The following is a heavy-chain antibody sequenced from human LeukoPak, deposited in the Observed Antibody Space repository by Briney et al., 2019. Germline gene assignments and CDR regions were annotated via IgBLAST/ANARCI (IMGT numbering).Heavy chain of an antibody. CDR1: GYSISSGYY. J-gene: IGHJ4*02. V-gene: IGHV4-38-2*02. CDR3: ARDIR. Sequence: SETLSLTCGVSGYSISSGYYWGGVGQPPGKGLEGIERISHSGPTYYNPSLKSRVTISVDTSKNQFSLKLSSVTAADTAVYYCARDIRWGQGTLGTVSS. CDR2: ISHSGPT.